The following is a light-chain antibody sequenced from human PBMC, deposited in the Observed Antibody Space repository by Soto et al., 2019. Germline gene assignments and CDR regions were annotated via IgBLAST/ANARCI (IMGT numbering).Light chain of an antibody. V-gene: IGKV3-20*01. CDR1: QSVSNTY. CDR3: QQHDSSPWM. CDR2: GAS. J-gene: IGKJ1*01. Sequence: EVVLTQSPGTLSLSLGERATLSCRASQSVSNTYVAWYQHIPGQTPRLLIYGASNRATGIPDRFSGSGSGTDFTLTISRLEPEDFAVYYCQQHDSSPWMFGQGTRWIS.